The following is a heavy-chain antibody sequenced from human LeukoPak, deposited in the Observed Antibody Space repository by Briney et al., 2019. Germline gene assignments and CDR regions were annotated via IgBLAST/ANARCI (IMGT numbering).Heavy chain of an antibody. D-gene: IGHD6-6*01. V-gene: IGHV3-30*04. J-gene: IGHJ6*03. CDR1: GFTFSTFP. CDR2: ISDDGRDT. CDR3: ARVGRVSIYPSYMDV. Sequence: GGSLRLSCEASGFTFSTFPMHWVRQTPDKRVEWVADISDDGRDTYYADSVKCRFTLSRYNSKNTLYLQMNSLSPEDTAVVYCARVGRVSIYPSYMDVWGKGTTVTVSS.